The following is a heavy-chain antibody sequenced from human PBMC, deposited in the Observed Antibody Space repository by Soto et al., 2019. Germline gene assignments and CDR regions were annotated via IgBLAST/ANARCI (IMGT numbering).Heavy chain of an antibody. CDR3: ATLPRGYYNGMDV. J-gene: IGHJ6*02. CDR2: ISSSGSTK. CDR1: GFSFSDHY. V-gene: IGHV3-11*01. Sequence: PGGSLRLSCAASGFSFSDHYMTWIRHAPGKGLEWVSHISSSGSTKIYADSVRGRFTISRDNAKKSLFLEMNSLRAEDTALYYCATLPRGYYNGMDVWGQGTTVTVSS.